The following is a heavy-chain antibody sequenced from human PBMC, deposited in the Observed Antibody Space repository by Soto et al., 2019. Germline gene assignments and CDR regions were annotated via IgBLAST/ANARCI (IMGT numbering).Heavy chain of an antibody. Sequence: SGPTLVNPTQALTLTCSFSGFSLSTSGRGVGWIRQRPEKAMEWLALIFWDDDKRYNPSLKSRLTITKDTSENQVVLTLTNWDPVDTATYFCAHIYTATGGHFDYWGQGTLVTGS. CDR3: AHIYTATGGHFDY. D-gene: IGHD2-8*02. CDR1: GFSLSTSGRG. V-gene: IGHV2-5*02. CDR2: IFWDDDK. J-gene: IGHJ4*02.